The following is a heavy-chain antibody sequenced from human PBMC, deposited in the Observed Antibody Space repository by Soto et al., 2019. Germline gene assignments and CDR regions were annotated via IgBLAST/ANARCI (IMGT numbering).Heavy chain of an antibody. CDR3: ARPQTTGYSSGWTDDDAFDI. V-gene: IGHV1-3*01. J-gene: IGHJ3*02. CDR1: GYTFTSYA. D-gene: IGHD6-19*01. CDR2: INAGNGNT. Sequence: QVQLVQSGAEVKKPGASVKVSCKASGYTFTSYAMHWVRQAPGQRLEWMGWINAGNGNTKYSQKLQGRVTITRDTSASTAYMELSSLRSEDTAVYYCARPQTTGYSSGWTDDDAFDIWGQGTMVTVSS.